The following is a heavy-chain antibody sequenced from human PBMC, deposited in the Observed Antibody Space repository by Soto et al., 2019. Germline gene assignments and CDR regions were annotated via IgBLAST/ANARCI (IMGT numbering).Heavy chain of an antibody. Sequence: GGSLRLSCAASGFTFSDYYMSWIRQAPGKGLEWVSYISSSSSYTNYADSVKGRFTISRDNAKNSLYLQMNSLRAEDTAVYYCARVKSEYSSSSPSFDYWGQGTLVTLSS. CDR1: GFTFSDYY. D-gene: IGHD6-6*01. J-gene: IGHJ4*02. V-gene: IGHV3-11*06. CDR3: ARVKSEYSSSSPSFDY. CDR2: ISSSSSYT.